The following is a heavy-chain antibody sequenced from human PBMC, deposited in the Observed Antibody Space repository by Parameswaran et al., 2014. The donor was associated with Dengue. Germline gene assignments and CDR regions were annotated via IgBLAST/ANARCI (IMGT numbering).Heavy chain of an antibody. CDR2: INPSGGST. D-gene: IGHD5-12*01. J-gene: IGHJ6*03. V-gene: IGHV1-46*01. CDR3: ARDGRVATIYYYYYMDV. Sequence: WVRQAPGQGLEWMGIINPSGGSTSYAQKFQGRVTMTRDTSTSTVYMELSSLRSEDTAVYYCARDGRVATIYYYYYMDVWGKGTTVTVSS.